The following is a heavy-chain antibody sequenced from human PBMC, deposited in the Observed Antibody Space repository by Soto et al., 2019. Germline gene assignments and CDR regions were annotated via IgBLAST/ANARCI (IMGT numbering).Heavy chain of an antibody. D-gene: IGHD6-6*01. CDR3: AKAPRWVAARLRTHTDGDY. CDR1: GFTFSSYA. J-gene: IGHJ4*02. Sequence: GGSLRLSCAASGFTFSSYAMSWVRQAPGKGLEWVSAISGSGGSTYYADSVKGRFTISRDNSKNTLYLQMNSLRAEDTAVYYCAKAPRWVAARLRTHTDGDYWGQGTLVTVSS. V-gene: IGHV3-23*01. CDR2: ISGSGGST.